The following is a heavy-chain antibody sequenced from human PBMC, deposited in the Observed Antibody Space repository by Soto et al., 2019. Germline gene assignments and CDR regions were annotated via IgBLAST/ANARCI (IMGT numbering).Heavy chain of an antibody. D-gene: IGHD1-1*01. J-gene: IGHJ5*02. CDR3: ARDLSRQSWKCFAP. CDR1: GYTFTDHY. CDR2: IHPNSGDT. Sequence: GASVKVSCKTSGYTFTDHYINWVRQAPGQGPEYMGWIHPNSGDTKYTQRFQGRVTMTRDTSISTAYMELRRLTSDDTAVYYCARDLSRQSWKCFAPWGQGTLATVPS. V-gene: IGHV1-2*02.